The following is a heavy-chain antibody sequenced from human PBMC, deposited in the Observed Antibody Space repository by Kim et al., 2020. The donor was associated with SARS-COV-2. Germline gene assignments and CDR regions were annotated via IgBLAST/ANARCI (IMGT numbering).Heavy chain of an antibody. CDR3: ARGGGPGLGY. J-gene: IGHJ4*02. Sequence: ASVKVSCKASGYTFSTYAIHWVRQAPGQRHECMGWIVGGTGNTYYSQKFKGRVSFTRDTSASTAYMELSSLTSEDTAVYYCARGGGPGLGYWGQGTLATVSS. CDR2: IVGGTGNT. V-gene: IGHV1-3*01. CDR1: GYTFSTYA. D-gene: IGHD2-15*01.